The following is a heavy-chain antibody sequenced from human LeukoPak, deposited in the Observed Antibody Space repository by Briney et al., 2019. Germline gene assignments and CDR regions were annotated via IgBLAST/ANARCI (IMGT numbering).Heavy chain of an antibody. CDR1: GGSISSGGYY. CDR3: ARVPVTTSKFDY. Sequence: SETLSLTCTVSGGSISSGGYYWSWIRQHPGKGLEWIGYIYYSGSTYYNPSLKSRVTISVDTSKNQFSLKLSSVTAADTAVYYCARVPVTTSKFDYWGQGTLVTVSS. CDR2: IYYSGST. V-gene: IGHV4-31*03. D-gene: IGHD4-17*01. J-gene: IGHJ4*02.